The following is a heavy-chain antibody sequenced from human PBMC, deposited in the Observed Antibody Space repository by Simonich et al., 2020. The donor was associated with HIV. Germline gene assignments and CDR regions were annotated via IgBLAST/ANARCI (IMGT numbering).Heavy chain of an antibody. CDR2: INHSGGT. J-gene: IGHJ4*02. CDR3: AGSVADIVAAGFGF. V-gene: IGHV4-34*01. CDR1: GGSFSGYY. D-gene: IGHD5-12*01. Sequence: QVQLQQWGAGLLKPSETLSLTCAVYGGSFSGYYWSWIRQPPGKGLEWIGEINHSGGTHYNPSLKSRVTISVDTSKNQFSLKLSSVTAADTAVYYCAGSVADIVAAGFGFWGQGTLVTVSS.